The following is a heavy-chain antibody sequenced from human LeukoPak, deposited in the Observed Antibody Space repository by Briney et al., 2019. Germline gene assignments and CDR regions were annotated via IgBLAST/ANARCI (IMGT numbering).Heavy chain of an antibody. D-gene: IGHD3-22*01. Sequence: SETLSLTCAVYGGSFSGYYWSWIRQPPGKGLEWIGEINHSGSTNYNPSLKSRVTISVDTSKNQFSLKLSSVTAADTAMYYCARHVDDSSGYYYRTMYYFDYWGQGTLVTVSS. CDR2: INHSGST. J-gene: IGHJ4*02. CDR3: ARHVDDSSGYYYRTMYYFDY. V-gene: IGHV4-34*01. CDR1: GGSFSGYY.